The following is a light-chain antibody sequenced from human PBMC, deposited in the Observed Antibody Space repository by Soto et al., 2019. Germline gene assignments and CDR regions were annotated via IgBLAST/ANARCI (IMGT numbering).Light chain of an antibody. J-gene: IGKJ5*01. Sequence: DIQMTHSPSSLSASVGDRVTITCQASQDINNYLSWYQHKPGKAPKLLIYDASDSEKGVPGRFSGSGSGTDFTLTISSLQPEDFATYYCQQYDSLPITFGQGTRLEVK. CDR3: QQYDSLPIT. V-gene: IGKV1-33*01. CDR2: DAS. CDR1: QDINNY.